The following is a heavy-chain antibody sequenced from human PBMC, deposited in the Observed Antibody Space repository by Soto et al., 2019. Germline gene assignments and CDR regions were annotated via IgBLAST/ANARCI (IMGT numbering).Heavy chain of an antibody. V-gene: IGHV1-18*04. Sequence: QIQLVQSGAEVKKPGASVRVSCEPSGYTFVSYGISWVRQAPGQGLEWMGWISPYNCNTNYAEKFKDRVTLTTDTATDTAFLDLRSLTSDDTAVYFCARDQYYFDSSGYYDFWGQGTLVTVYS. CDR2: ISPYNCNT. J-gene: IGHJ4*02. CDR1: GYTFVSYG. CDR3: ARDQYYFDSSGYYDF. D-gene: IGHD3-22*01.